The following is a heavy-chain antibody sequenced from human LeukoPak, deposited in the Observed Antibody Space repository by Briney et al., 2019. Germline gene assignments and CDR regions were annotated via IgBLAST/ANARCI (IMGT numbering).Heavy chain of an antibody. D-gene: IGHD2-2*01. CDR3: AKDPRAHQMLSSFDY. CDR2: ISGSGGST. J-gene: IGHJ4*02. V-gene: IGHV3-23*01. Sequence: GGSLRLSCAASGFTFSSYAMGWGRQAPRKGLEWVSAISGSGGSTYYADSVKGRFTISRDNSKNTLYLQKNSLRAEDTAVYYCAKDPRAHQMLSSFDYWGQGTLVTVSS. CDR1: GFTFSSYA.